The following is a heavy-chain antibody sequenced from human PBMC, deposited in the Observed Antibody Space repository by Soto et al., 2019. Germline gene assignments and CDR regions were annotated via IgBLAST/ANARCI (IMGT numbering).Heavy chain of an antibody. CDR2: INPNSGGT. J-gene: IGHJ6*03. CDR1: GYTFTGYY. D-gene: IGHD6-19*01. V-gene: IGHV1-2*04. Sequence: ASVKVSCKASGYTFTGYYMHWVRQAPGQGLEWMGWINPNSGGTNYAQKFQGWVTMTRDTSISTAYMELSRLRSDDTAVYYCARGYSSGWLPYYYYYMDVWGKGTTVTVSS. CDR3: ARGYSSGWLPYYYYYMDV.